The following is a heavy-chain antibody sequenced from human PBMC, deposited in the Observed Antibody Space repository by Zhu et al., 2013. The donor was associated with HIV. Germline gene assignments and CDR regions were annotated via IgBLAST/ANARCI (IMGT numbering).Heavy chain of an antibody. D-gene: IGHD4-17*01. Sequence: QVQLQESGPGLVKPSETLSLTCTVSGGSISSYYWSWIRQSPGKGLEWIGYIYYSGSTNYNPSLKSRVTISADTSKNQFSLKLSSVTAADTAIYYCARDAFTVTTAHFDYWGQGTLVTVSS. CDR2: IYYSGST. CDR3: ARDAFTVTTAHFDY. J-gene: IGHJ4*02. CDR1: GGSISSYY. V-gene: IGHV4-59*01.